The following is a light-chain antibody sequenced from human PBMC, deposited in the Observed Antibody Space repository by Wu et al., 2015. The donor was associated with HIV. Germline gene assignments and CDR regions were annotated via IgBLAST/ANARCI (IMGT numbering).Light chain of an antibody. CDR2: GAS. Sequence: VMTQSPAALSMSPGERATLSCRASQSISSSYLAWYQQRPGQAPRLLIYGASSRATGIPDRFSGSGSGTDFTLTISRLQPEDLAVYYCQQYGRSSYSFGQGPSWRS. J-gene: IGKJ2*03. V-gene: IGKV3-20*01. CDR1: QSISSSY. CDR3: QQYGRSSYS.